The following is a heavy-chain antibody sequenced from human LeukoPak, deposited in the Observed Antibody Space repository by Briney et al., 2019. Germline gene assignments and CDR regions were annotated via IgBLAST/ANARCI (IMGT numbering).Heavy chain of an antibody. Sequence: AGGSLRLSCAASGFTFSSYWMSWVRQAPGKGLEWVANIKQDGSEKYYVDSVKGRFTISRDNAKNSLYLQMNSLRAEDAAVYYCARDVGRDYYDSSGYHRSRLPYWGQGTLVTVSS. CDR1: GFTFSSYW. CDR3: ARDVGRDYYDSSGYHRSRLPY. V-gene: IGHV3-7*01. D-gene: IGHD3-22*01. J-gene: IGHJ4*02. CDR2: IKQDGSEK.